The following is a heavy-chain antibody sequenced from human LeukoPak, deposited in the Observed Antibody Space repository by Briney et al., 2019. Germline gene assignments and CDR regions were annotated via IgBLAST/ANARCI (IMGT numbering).Heavy chain of an antibody. CDR1: GFTFSSHW. Sequence: GGSLRLSCAASGFTFSSHWMSWVRQAPGKGLEWVANIKQDGGEKYSVDSVKGRFTISRDNAKNSLFLQMNSLRAEDTAVYFCARESTGFTIDYWGQGTLVTVSS. CDR2: IKQDGGEK. J-gene: IGHJ4*02. D-gene: IGHD1-14*01. V-gene: IGHV3-7*01. CDR3: ARESTGFTIDY.